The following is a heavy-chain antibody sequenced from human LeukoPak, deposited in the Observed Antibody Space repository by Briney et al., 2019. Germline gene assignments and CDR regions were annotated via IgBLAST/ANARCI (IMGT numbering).Heavy chain of an antibody. CDR3: TKLAKYFYGSETYYFFEH. J-gene: IGHJ4*02. V-gene: IGHV3-21*01. Sequence: GGSLRLSCAASGFTFSSYTMNWVRQAPGKGLEWVSSISTSSSYIYYADSVKGRFTISRDNSKNTLYLQMNSLRVEDTAVYYCTKLAKYFYGSETYYFFEHWGQGTPVTASS. CDR1: GFTFSSYT. CDR2: ISTSSSYI. D-gene: IGHD3-10*01.